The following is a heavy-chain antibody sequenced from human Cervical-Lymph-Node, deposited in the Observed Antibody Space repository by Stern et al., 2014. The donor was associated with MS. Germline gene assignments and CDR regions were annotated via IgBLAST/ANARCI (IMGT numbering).Heavy chain of an antibody. Sequence: VQLEESGPGLVKPSETLSLTCTVSGGSITNRDYWGWIRQSPGKGLEWIGRVYYSGITYYRPSLKSRATISIDTPRNYFSVSLTSVTATDTAVYFCARGVTAVTNYVPNWCFDLWGRGTLVTVSS. J-gene: IGHJ2*01. V-gene: IGHV4-38-2*02. CDR3: ARGVTAVTNYVPNWCFDL. CDR2: VYYSGIT. D-gene: IGHD4-11*01. CDR1: GGSITNRDY.